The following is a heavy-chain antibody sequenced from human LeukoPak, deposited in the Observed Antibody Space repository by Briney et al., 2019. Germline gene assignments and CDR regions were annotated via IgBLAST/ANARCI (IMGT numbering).Heavy chain of an antibody. V-gene: IGHV4-59*01. CDR3: ARSPPYCSSPGCYLDWFDP. CDR1: GGSLSSYY. J-gene: IGHJ5*02. D-gene: IGHD2-2*01. CDR2: IYYSGST. Sequence: SETLSLTCTVSGGSLSSYYWSWVRQPPGKGLEWIGFIYYSGSTNSNPSLKSRVTISVDMSKNQISLKVYSVTAADPAVYYCARSPPYCSSPGCYLDWFDPWGQGTLVTVSS.